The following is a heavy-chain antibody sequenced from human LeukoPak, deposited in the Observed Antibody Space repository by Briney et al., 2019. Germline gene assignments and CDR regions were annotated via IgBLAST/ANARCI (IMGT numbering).Heavy chain of an antibody. CDR3: ARLNGYGSGSFFDY. CDR2: IYTSGST. D-gene: IGHD3-10*01. Sequence: SETLSLTCTVSGGSISSYYWGWIRQPPGKGLEWIGYIYTSGSTNYNPSLKSRVTISVDTSKNQFSLKLSSVTAADTAVYYCARLNGYGSGSFFDYWGQGTLVTVSS. V-gene: IGHV4-4*09. J-gene: IGHJ4*02. CDR1: GGSISSYY.